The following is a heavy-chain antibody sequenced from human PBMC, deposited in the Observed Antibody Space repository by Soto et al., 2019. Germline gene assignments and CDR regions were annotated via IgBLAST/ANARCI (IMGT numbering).Heavy chain of an antibody. CDR3: ARGARFLEWLSFDH. J-gene: IGHJ4*02. CDR1: GDTFNRYA. Sequence: QVQLEQSGAEVKTLGSSVKVSCKASGDTFNRYAISWVRQAPGQGLEWMGGVIPIFGTANYAPQFQDRDAIXAXEXXTPAYMELTRLKSEDTAVYFFARGARFLEWLSFDHWGQGTLVTVSS. V-gene: IGHV1-69*13. CDR2: VIPIFGTA. D-gene: IGHD3-3*01.